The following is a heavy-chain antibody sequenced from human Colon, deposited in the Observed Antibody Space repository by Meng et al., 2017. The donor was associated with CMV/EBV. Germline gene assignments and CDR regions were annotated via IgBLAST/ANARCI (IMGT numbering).Heavy chain of an antibody. CDR3: AKSTPDHFDYYFGA. CDR2: ITTSGGGR. D-gene: IGHD3-9*01. V-gene: IGHV3-23*01. J-gene: IGHJ5*02. Sequence: GESLKTPCAASGFTFSNCAMTWVRQAPGKRLEWVSAITTSGGGRYYAASVKGRFTISRDNSQNTLYLQMNSLGADDTAIYYRAKSTPDHFDYYFGARAQGILVTVSS. CDR1: GFTFSNCA.